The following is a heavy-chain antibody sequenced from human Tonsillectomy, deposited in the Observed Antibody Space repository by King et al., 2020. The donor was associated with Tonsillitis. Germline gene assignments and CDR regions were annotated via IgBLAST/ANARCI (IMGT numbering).Heavy chain of an antibody. CDR3: ARGGGWSFDY. J-gene: IGHJ4*02. CDR1: GFTVSSTY. V-gene: IGHV3-66*01. CDR2: LYSGGSV. D-gene: IGHD6-19*01. Sequence: VQLVESGGGLVQPGGSLRLSCAASGFTVSSTYMSWVRQAPGKGLEWVSVLYSGGSVYYADSVKGRFTIFRDKSNNTLYLQMNSLRAEDTAVYYCARGGGWSFDYWGQGTLVTVSS.